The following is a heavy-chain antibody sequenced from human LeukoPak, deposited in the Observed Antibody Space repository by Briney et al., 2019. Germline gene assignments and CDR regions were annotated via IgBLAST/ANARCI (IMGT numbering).Heavy chain of an antibody. J-gene: IGHJ4*02. CDR3: ARHASGYYDILTGFSYFDY. D-gene: IGHD3-9*01. CDR2: IYYSGST. CDR1: GGSISSSSYY. Sequence: PSETLSLTCTVSGGSISSSSYYWGWIRQPPGKGLEWIGSIYYSGSTYYNPSLKSRVTISVDTSKNQFSLKLSSVTAADTAVYYCARHASGYYDILTGFSYFDYWGQGTLVTVSS. V-gene: IGHV4-39*01.